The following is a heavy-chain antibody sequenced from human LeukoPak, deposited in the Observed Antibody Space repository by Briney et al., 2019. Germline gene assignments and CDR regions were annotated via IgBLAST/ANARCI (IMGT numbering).Heavy chain of an antibody. D-gene: IGHD5-18*01. V-gene: IGHV1-2*02. J-gene: IGHJ6*02. CDR3: ARAWIQLWPPYYYGMDV. CDR1: GCTFTGYY. Sequence: ASVKVSCKASGCTFTGYYMHWVRQAPGQGLEWMGWINPNSGGTNYAQKFQGRVTMTRDTSISTAYMELSRLRSDDTAVYYCARAWIQLWPPYYYGMDVWGQGTTVTVSS. CDR2: INPNSGGT.